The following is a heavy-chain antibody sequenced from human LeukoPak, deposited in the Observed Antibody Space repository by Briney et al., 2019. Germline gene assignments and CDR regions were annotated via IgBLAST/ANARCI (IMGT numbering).Heavy chain of an antibody. D-gene: IGHD4-17*01. V-gene: IGHV4-59*01. J-gene: IGHJ4*02. Sequence: SETLSLTCTVSGASIGSYHWSWIRQPPGKGLEWIGYIHSSGNTNYNPSLKSRVSMSSDTSKNQFSLKLNSVTPADTAVYYCARGSVTWDYWGQGTLVTVSS. CDR1: GASIGSYH. CDR2: IHSSGNT. CDR3: ARGSVTWDY.